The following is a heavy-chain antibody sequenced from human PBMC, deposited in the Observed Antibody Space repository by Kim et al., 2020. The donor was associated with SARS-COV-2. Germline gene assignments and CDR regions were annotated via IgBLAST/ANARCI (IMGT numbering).Heavy chain of an antibody. CDR3: TTVAGRESYAFDI. CDR1: GFSFRNAW. V-gene: IGHV3-15*01. Sequence: GGSLRLSCAASGFSFRNAWMSWVRQAPGKGLERVGRIKSKSYGETREYPAPVEGRFTVSRDDSKNTLYLQMNSLKTEDTAVYYCTTVAGRESYAFDIWG. J-gene: IGHJ3*02. CDR2: IKSKSYGETR.